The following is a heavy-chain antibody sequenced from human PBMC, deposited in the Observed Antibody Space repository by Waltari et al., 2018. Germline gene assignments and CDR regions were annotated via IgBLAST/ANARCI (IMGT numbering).Heavy chain of an antibody. J-gene: IGHJ4*02. D-gene: IGHD3-3*01. CDR1: GYSIRSGYY. CDR2: IYHSGST. CDR3: ARHGTRITMTSSFEY. V-gene: IGHV4-38-2*01. Sequence: QVQLQESGPGLVKPSETLSLTCVVSGYSIRSGYYWGWIRQPPGKGLERIGSIYHSGSTYYNPSRKSRVTISGDTSKNQFSLKLSSVTAADTAVYYCARHGTRITMTSSFEYWGQGTLVTVSS.